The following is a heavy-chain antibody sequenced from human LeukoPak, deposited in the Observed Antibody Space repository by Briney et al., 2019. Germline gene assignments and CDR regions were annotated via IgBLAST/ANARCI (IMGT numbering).Heavy chain of an antibody. D-gene: IGHD6-19*01. Sequence: GGSLRLSCGASGFTFSNYAMTWVRQAPGKGLEWVSDISGSGGSTFYADSVKGRFTISRDNSKNTLYLQMNSLRAEDTAVYYCAKGADSSGWFWYFDLWGRGTLVTVSS. CDR2: ISGSGGST. V-gene: IGHV3-23*01. CDR1: GFTFSNYA. J-gene: IGHJ2*01. CDR3: AKGADSSGWFWYFDL.